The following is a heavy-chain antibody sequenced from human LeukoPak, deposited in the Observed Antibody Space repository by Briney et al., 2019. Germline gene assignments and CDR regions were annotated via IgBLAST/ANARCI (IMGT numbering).Heavy chain of an antibody. CDR2: MNPNSGHT. Sequence: ASVKVSCKASGYTFTAYDLNWVRQATGQGLEWMGWMNPNSGHTGYAQKFQGRVTMTEDTSTDTAYMELSSLRSEDTAVYYCATGRSGTLYYFDYWGQGTLVTVSS. D-gene: IGHD3-10*01. CDR3: ATGRSGTLYYFDY. CDR1: GYTFTAYD. V-gene: IGHV1-8*01. J-gene: IGHJ4*02.